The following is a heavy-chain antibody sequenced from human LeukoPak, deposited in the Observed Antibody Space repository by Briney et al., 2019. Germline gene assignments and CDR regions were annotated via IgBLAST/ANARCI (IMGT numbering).Heavy chain of an antibody. CDR1: GGSISSGDYY. D-gene: IGHD3-22*01. J-gene: IGHJ6*04. V-gene: IGHV4-30-4*08. CDR3: ARGRGAYYYDSSASSGMDV. CDR2: IYYSGST. Sequence: PSETLSLTCTVSGGSISSGDYYWSWIRQPPGKGLEWIGYIYYSGSTHYNPSLKSRATISVDTSKNQFSLKLRSVTDADTAVYYCARGRGAYYYDSSASSGMDVWGKGTTVTVSS.